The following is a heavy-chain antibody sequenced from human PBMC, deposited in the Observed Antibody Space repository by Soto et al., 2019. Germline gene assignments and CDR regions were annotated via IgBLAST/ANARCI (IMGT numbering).Heavy chain of an antibody. V-gene: IGHV4-39*07. D-gene: IGHD2-21*02. CDR1: GGSVSSNSYS. J-gene: IGHJ6*02. CDR3: ARDLWGYCGTDCYPLDV. Sequence: PSETLSLTCTVSGGSVSSNSYSWGWIRQSPGKGLEWIGTMYNSENTYYNPSLLSRVTIYVDTSKNQFSLKLSSVTAADTAVYYCARDLWGYCGTDCYPLDVWGQGTAVTVSS. CDR2: MYNSENT.